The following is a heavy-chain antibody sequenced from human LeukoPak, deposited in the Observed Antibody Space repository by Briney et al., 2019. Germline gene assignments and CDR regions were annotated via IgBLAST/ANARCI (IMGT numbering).Heavy chain of an antibody. D-gene: IGHD3-10*01. CDR1: GGSISSYY. CDR2: IYYSGST. CDR3: ARTWLWFGEFADAFDI. J-gene: IGHJ3*02. Sequence: SETLSLTCTVSGGSISSYYWSWIRQPPGKGLEWIGYIYYSGSTYYNPSLKSRVTISVDTSKNQFSLKLSSVTAADTAVYYCARTWLWFGEFADAFDIWGQGTMVTVSS. V-gene: IGHV4-30-4*08.